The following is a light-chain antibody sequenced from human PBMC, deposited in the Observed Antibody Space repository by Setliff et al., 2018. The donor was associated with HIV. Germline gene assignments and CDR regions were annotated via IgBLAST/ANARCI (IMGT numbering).Light chain of an antibody. Sequence: QSALTQPASVSGSLGQSITIPCTGTSSDIGGYNSVSWYQQHPDKAPKLMIYDVTKRPSGVSNRFSGSKSGNTASLTISGLQAEDEAGYYCCSYADSNTFVFGTGTKVTVL. J-gene: IGLJ1*01. CDR1: SSDIGGYNS. CDR3: CSYADSNTFV. CDR2: DVT. V-gene: IGLV2-23*02.